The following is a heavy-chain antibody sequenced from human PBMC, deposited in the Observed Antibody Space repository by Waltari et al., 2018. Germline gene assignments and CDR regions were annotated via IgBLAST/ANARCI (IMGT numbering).Heavy chain of an antibody. CDR1: AGSVRGYY. CDR3: ARDAVAARRDS. CDR2: INHSGST. D-gene: IGHD6-19*01. J-gene: IGHJ5*01. V-gene: IGHV4-34*02. Sequence: QVQLQQWGAGLLKTSETLSLSCSVSAGSVRGYYWTWIRQPPGKGLEWIGEINHSGSTNYNPSLKSRVTISGDTSTNHFSLKVTSVTAADTAVYYCARDAVAARRDSWGHGTLVTVSS.